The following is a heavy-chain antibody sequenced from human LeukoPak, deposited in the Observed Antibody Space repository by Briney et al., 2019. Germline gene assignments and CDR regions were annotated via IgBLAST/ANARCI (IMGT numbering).Heavy chain of an antibody. V-gene: IGHV3-23*01. CDR2: ITGSGGST. D-gene: IGHD6-13*01. Sequence: GGSLRLFCAASGFTFSSYAMSWVRQAPGKGLEWVSAITGSGGSTYYADSVKGRFTISRDNSKNTLYLQMNRLRAEDTAVYYCAKVPLIAAPKHFDYWGQGTLVTVSS. CDR3: AKVPLIAAPKHFDY. J-gene: IGHJ4*02. CDR1: GFTFSSYA.